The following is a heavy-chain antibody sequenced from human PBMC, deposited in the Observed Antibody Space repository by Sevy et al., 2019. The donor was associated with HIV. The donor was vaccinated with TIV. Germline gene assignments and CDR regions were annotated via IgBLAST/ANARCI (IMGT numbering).Heavy chain of an antibody. CDR3: ARALNYYGMDV. CDR1: GFTVSSNY. V-gene: IGHV3-66*01. CDR2: IYSGGST. J-gene: IGHJ6*02. Sequence: GGSLRLSCAASGFTVSSNYMSWVRQAPGKGLEWVSVIYSGGSTYYADSVKGRFTISRDNSKNTLYLQMNSLRAEDTAVYYCARALNYYGMDVWGQWTTVTVSS.